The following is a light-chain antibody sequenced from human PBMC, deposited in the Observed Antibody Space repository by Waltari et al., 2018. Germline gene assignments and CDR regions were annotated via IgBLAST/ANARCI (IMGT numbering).Light chain of an antibody. Sequence: EIVLTQSPGTLSLSPGERATLSCRASQTVRTTYLACYQQKPGQAPTILIYGASSRATGIPDRCSGSGSATDFSLTISSLEPEDFAVYYCQQYDISPLTFGGGTKVEIK. CDR2: GAS. J-gene: IGKJ4*01. V-gene: IGKV3-20*01. CDR3: QQYDISPLT. CDR1: QTVRTTY.